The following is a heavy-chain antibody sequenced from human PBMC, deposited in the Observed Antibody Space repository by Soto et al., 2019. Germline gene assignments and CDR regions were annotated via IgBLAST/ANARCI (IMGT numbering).Heavy chain of an antibody. D-gene: IGHD1-26*01. Sequence: QVQLQESGPGLVKPSETLSLTCTVSGGSVSSGSYYWSWIRQPPGKGLEWIGYIYYSGSTNYNPSLNSRVTISVDTSKNQFSLKLSSVPAADTAVYYCARWDSGSYPGVGAFDIWGQGTMVTVSS. CDR3: ARWDSGSYPGVGAFDI. CDR1: GGSVSSGSYY. V-gene: IGHV4-61*01. CDR2: IYYSGST. J-gene: IGHJ3*02.